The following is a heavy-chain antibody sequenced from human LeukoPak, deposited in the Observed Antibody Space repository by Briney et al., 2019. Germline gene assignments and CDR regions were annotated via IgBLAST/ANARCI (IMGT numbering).Heavy chain of an antibody. CDR3: ARGLRYFDWLPPFDY. D-gene: IGHD3-9*01. Sequence: PSETLSLTCAVYGGSFSGYYWSWIRQPPGKGLEWIGEINHSGSTNYNPSLKSRVTISVDTSKNQFSLKLSSVTAADTAVYYCARGLRYFDWLPPFDYWGQGTLVTVSS. CDR1: GGSFSGYY. V-gene: IGHV4-34*01. CDR2: INHSGST. J-gene: IGHJ4*02.